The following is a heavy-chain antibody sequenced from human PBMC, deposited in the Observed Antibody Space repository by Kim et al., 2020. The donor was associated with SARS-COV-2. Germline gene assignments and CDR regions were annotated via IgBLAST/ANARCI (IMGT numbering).Heavy chain of an antibody. CDR1: GFTFSSYG. J-gene: IGHJ6*02. D-gene: IGHD1-26*01. V-gene: IGHV3-33*01. CDR2: IWYDGSNK. Sequence: GGSLRLSCAASGFTFSSYGMHWVRQAPGKGLEWVAVIWYDGSNKYYADSVKGRFTISRDNSKNTLYLQMNSLRAEDTAVYYCARGIWEGYYYYGMDVWGQGPRSPSP. CDR3: ARGIWEGYYYYGMDV.